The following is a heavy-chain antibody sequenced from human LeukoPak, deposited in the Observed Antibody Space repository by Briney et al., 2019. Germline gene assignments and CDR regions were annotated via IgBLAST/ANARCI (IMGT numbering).Heavy chain of an antibody. Sequence: GGSLRLSCAASGFTFSNYWMHWVRQAPGKGLVWVSRINSDARSTSYADSVKGRFTISRDNAKNTLYLQMNSLRAEDAAVYCCARGADTGYSSDSWGQGTLVTVSS. CDR2: INSDARST. CDR1: GFTFSNYW. CDR3: ARGADTGYSSDS. J-gene: IGHJ5*02. D-gene: IGHD6-19*01. V-gene: IGHV3-74*01.